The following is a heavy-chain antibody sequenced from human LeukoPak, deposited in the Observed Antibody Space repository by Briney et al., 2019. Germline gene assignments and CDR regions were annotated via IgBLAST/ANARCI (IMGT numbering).Heavy chain of an antibody. CDR1: GGSISSSGYY. CDR3: ARDREDYGDYYDY. CDR2: ISSSSSTI. Sequence: PSETLSLTCTVSGGSISSSGYYWGWVRQAPGKGLEWVSYISSSSSTIYYADSVKGRFTISRDNAKNSLYLQMNSLRAEDTAVYYCARDREDYGDYYDYWGQGTLVTVSS. D-gene: IGHD4-17*01. J-gene: IGHJ4*02. V-gene: IGHV3-48*01.